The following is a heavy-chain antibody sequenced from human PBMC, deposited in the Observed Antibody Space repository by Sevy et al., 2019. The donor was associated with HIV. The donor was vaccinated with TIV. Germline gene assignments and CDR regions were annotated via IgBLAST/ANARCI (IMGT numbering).Heavy chain of an antibody. J-gene: IGHJ4*02. V-gene: IGHV3-48*03. CDR1: GFTFSSYE. Sequence: GGSQRLSCAASGFTFSSYEMNWVRQAPGKGLEWVSYISNSGNTISYSDSVRGRFTISRDNARNSLYLQMNSLRAEDTAVYYCARDLPPSATTVAHFDCWGQGTLVTVSS. D-gene: IGHD4-17*01. CDR2: ISNSGNTI. CDR3: ARDLPPSATTVAHFDC.